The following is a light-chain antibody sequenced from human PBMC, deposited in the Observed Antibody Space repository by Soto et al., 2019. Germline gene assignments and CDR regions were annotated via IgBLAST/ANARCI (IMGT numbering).Light chain of an antibody. Sequence: EIVMTQSPATLSVSPGERATLSCRASQSVSSNLAWYQQKPGQAPRLLIYGASTRATGIPARFSGSGSGTEFTLTISSLQPEDNATYYCQQYHNLPPLTFGGGTKLEIK. J-gene: IGKJ4*01. CDR1: QSVSSN. CDR2: GAS. CDR3: QQYHNLPPLT. V-gene: IGKV3-15*01.